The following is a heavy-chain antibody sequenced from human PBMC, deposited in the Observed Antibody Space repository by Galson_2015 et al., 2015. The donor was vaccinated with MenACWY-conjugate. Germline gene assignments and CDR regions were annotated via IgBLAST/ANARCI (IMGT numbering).Heavy chain of an antibody. CDR2: LTGSGSNT. V-gene: IGHV3-23*01. CDR1: GFTVSSNY. CDR3: ATSPTYDYGSGSYYDY. J-gene: IGHJ4*02. Sequence: SLRLSCAASGFTVSSNYMSWVRQAPGKGLDWVSTLTGSGSNTYYTDSVKGRFAISRDNSKNTLFLQMNSLRAEDTAVYSCATSPTYDYGSGSYYDYWGQGTLVTVSS. D-gene: IGHD3-10*01.